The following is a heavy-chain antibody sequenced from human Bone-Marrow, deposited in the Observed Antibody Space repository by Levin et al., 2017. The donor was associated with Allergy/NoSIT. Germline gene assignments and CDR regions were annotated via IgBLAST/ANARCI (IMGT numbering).Heavy chain of an antibody. Sequence: GGSLRLSCAASGFTFSSYAMSWVRQAPGKGLEWVSAISGSGGSTYYADSVKGRFTISRDNSKNTLYLQMNSLRAEDTAVYYCAKEGGGRFGYYYYYMDVWGKGTTVTVSS. CDR1: GFTFSSYA. V-gene: IGHV3-23*01. J-gene: IGHJ6*03. CDR3: AKEGGGRFGYYYYYMDV. CDR2: ISGSGGST. D-gene: IGHD3-16*01.